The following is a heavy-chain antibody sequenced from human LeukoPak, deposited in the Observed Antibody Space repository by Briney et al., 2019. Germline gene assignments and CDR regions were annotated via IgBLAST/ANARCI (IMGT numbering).Heavy chain of an antibody. CDR1: GFTFSSYA. Sequence: GGSLRLSCAASGFTFSSYAMSWVRQAPGKGLEWVSAISGSAGSTYYADSVKGRFTISRDNSKNTLYLQMNSLRAEDTAVYYCAKVQSPPRYYYDSSGSFDPWGQGTLVTVSS. CDR2: ISGSAGST. D-gene: IGHD3-22*01. J-gene: IGHJ5*02. CDR3: AKVQSPPRYYYDSSGSFDP. V-gene: IGHV3-23*01.